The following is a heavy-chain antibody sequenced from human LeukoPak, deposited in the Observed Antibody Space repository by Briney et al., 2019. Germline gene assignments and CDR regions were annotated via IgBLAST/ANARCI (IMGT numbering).Heavy chain of an antibody. CDR2: IYPGDSDT. V-gene: IGHV5-51*01. D-gene: IGHD5-18*01. Sequence: GESLKISCQGSGYRFTNHWIGWVRQMPGKGLELMGIIYPGDSDTRYSPSFQGQVTISADKSISTAYLQWSSLKASDTVMYYCARRGYSYVYLDYWGQGTLVTVSS. J-gene: IGHJ4*02. CDR3: ARRGYSYVYLDY. CDR1: GYRFTNHW.